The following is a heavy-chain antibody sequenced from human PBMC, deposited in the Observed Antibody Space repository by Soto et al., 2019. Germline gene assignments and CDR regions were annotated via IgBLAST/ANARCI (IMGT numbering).Heavy chain of an antibody. CDR3: ARGRITIFGVVIISHYYGMDV. CDR1: GYTFTSYD. V-gene: IGHV1-8*01. Sequence: QVQLVQSGAEVKKPGASVKVSCKASGYTFTSYDINWVRQATGQGLEWMGWMNPNSGNTGYAQKFQGRVTMTRNTSISTAYMELSSLRSEDTAVYYCARGRITIFGVVIISHYYGMDVWGQGTTVTVSS. J-gene: IGHJ6*02. D-gene: IGHD3-3*01. CDR2: MNPNSGNT.